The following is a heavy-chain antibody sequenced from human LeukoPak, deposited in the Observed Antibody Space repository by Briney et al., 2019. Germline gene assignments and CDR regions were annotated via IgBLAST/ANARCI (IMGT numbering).Heavy chain of an antibody. J-gene: IGHJ4*02. CDR1: GFTFSSYA. CDR3: AKAISIVGATNFDY. D-gene: IGHD1-26*01. V-gene: IGHV3-30-3*01. CDR2: ISYDGSNK. Sequence: GGSLRLSCAASGFTFSSYAMHWVRQAPGKGLEWVAVISYDGSNKYYADSVKGRFTISRDNSKNTLCVQMNSLRAEDTAIYYCAKAISIVGATNFDYWGQGTLVTVSS.